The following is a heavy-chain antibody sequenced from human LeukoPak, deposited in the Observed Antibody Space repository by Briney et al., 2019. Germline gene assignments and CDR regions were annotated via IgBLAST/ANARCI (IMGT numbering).Heavy chain of an antibody. D-gene: IGHD2-15*01. V-gene: IGHV3-11*04. CDR2: ISSSGSTI. Sequence: GGSLRLSCAASGFTFSDYYMSWIRQAPGKGLEWVSYISSSGSTIYYADSVKGRFTISRDNAKNSLYLQMNSLRAEDTAVYYCARERVPGYCSGGSCYYYYMDVWGKGTTVTVSS. CDR3: ARERVPGYCSGGSCYYYYMDV. J-gene: IGHJ6*03. CDR1: GFTFSDYY.